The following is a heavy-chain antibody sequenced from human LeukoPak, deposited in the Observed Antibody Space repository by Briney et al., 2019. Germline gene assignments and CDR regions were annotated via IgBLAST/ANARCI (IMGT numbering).Heavy chain of an antibody. CDR3: ARGWYYDILTGYYNGFDY. Sequence: PSETLSLTCTVSGGSISSYYWSWNRQPARKGLDWIGRIYTSGSTNYNPSLKSRVTMSVDTSKNQFSLKLSSVTAADTAVYYCARGWYYDILTGYYNGFDYWGQGTLVTVSS. D-gene: IGHD3-9*01. J-gene: IGHJ4*02. CDR2: IYTSGST. V-gene: IGHV4-4*07. CDR1: GGSISSYY.